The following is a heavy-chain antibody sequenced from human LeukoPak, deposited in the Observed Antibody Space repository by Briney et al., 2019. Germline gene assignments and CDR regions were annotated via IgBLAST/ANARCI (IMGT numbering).Heavy chain of an antibody. CDR1: GYTFTTYY. CDR3: ARTLFSIEVAGTFGYYYMDV. J-gene: IGHJ6*03. CDR2: INPTGVST. D-gene: IGHD6-19*01. Sequence: GASVKVSCKASGYTFTTYYMHWVRQAPGQGLEWMGIINPTGVSTTYAEKFQGRVTVTRDMSTSTDYMELSSLRSEDTGVYYCARTLFSIEVAGTFGYYYMDVWGKGTTVTVSS. V-gene: IGHV1-46*01.